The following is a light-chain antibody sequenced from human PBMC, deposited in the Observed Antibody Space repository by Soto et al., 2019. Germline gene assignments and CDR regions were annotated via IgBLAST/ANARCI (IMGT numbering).Light chain of an antibody. Sequence: EIVLIQSPATLSLSPGERATLSCRASQSVGSYLAWYQHKPGQAPRLLISDASNRATGIPARFSGSGSETDFTLTISSLEPEDSAVYYCQQYNNWPITFGQGTRLEIK. V-gene: IGKV3-11*01. CDR2: DAS. CDR1: QSVGSY. CDR3: QQYNNWPIT. J-gene: IGKJ5*01.